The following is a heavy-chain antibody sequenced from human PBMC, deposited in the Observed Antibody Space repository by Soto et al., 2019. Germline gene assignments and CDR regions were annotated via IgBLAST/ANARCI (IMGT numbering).Heavy chain of an antibody. CDR3: ARWGTTGGLDV. J-gene: IGHJ1*01. CDR2: TSYDGSDK. D-gene: IGHD3-16*01. CDR1: GFTFRSYV. Sequence: QVQLVESGGGVVQPGTSLRVSCVGSGFTFRSYVIHWVRQPPGKGLEWVALTSYDGSDKYYDDSVRGRFTISRDNSRNIVDLQMDSLRLEDTALYSCARWGTTGGLDVWGQGTLVSVSS. V-gene: IGHV3-30*19.